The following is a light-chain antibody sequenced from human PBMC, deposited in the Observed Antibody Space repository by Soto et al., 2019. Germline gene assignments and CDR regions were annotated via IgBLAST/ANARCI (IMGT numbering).Light chain of an antibody. V-gene: IGKV1-39*01. CDR2: AAS. CDR3: QQCLRIPLT. J-gene: IGKJ4*01. Sequence: DIQMTQSPSPVSPSVGDRVTITCRASKSINTCLNWYQQEPGKAPQLLIYAASTLQSGVPSTFSGSGSGTDFTLTISSLQPEDVATYFCQQCLRIPLTFGGGTKVDI. CDR1: KSINTC.